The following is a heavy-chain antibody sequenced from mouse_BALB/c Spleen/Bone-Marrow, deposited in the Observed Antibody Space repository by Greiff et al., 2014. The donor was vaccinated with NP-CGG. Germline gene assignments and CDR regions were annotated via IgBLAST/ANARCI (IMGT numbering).Heavy chain of an antibody. CDR2: ISSGGGST. CDR3: ARQILRGFGY. D-gene: IGHD1-1*01. J-gene: IGHJ3*02. Sequence: EVQRVESGGGLVKPGGSLKLSCAASGFAFSSYDMSWVRQTPEKRLEWAAYISSGGGSTYYADTVKGRFTISRDNAKNTLYLQMSSLKSEDTAMYYCARQILRGFGYWGQGTPVTVSA. CDR1: GFAFSSYD. V-gene: IGHV5-12-1*01.